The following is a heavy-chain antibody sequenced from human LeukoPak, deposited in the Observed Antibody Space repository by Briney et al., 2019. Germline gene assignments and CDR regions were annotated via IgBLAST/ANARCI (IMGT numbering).Heavy chain of an antibody. Sequence: GASVKVSCKASGYTFTGYYMHWVRQAPGQGLEWMGWINPNSGGTNYAQKFHGRVTMTRDTSISTAYMELSRLRSDDTAVYYCARETYSSSSPYYYYYGMDVWGQGTTVTVSS. V-gene: IGHV1-2*02. J-gene: IGHJ6*02. CDR3: ARETYSSSSPYYYYYGMDV. CDR2: INPNSGGT. CDR1: GYTFTGYY. D-gene: IGHD6-13*01.